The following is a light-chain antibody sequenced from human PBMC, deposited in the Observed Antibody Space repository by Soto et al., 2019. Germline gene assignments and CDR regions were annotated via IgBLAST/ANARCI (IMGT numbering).Light chain of an antibody. CDR1: QGISSY. J-gene: IGKJ4*01. V-gene: IGKV1-9*01. CDR3: PQLNIYPLT. CDR2: AAS. Sequence: DIPLTQSPSFLSASVGDRVTITCRASQGISSYLSWYQQKPGKAAKILIYAASTLQTGVPSRFSDSGFGTDFTLTIRSLQPEHCGTYYCPQLNIYPLTFGGRTQVEIK.